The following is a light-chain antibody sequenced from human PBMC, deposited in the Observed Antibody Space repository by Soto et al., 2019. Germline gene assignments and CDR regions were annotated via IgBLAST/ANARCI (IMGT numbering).Light chain of an antibody. Sequence: QAALTQPRSVSGSPGQSVTISCTGTSSDVGGYNHVSCYQHHPGKAPKLMIYDVNTRPSGVPDRFSGSKSGNTASLPTSGLQAEDEADYYCCSYAGSYTFVFGGGTK. CDR1: SSDVGGYNH. J-gene: IGLJ2*01. CDR2: DVN. CDR3: CSYAGSYTFV. V-gene: IGLV2-11*01.